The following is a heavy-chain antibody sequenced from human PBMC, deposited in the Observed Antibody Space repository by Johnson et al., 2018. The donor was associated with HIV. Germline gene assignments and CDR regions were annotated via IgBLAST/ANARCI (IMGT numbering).Heavy chain of an antibody. J-gene: IGHJ3*02. D-gene: IGHD2-21*01. CDR3: ARGGGCGGDCYSGFDAFDI. V-gene: IGHV3-30*04. CDR1: GFAFSSYA. Sequence: QEQLVESGGGVVQPGRSLRLSCAASGFAFSSYAMHWVRQTPGKGLEWVAVISSDGSNKYFADSVKGRFIISRDNSKNTLYLQMNSLTTEDTAAYYCARGGGCGGDCYSGFDAFDIWGQGTMVTVS. CDR2: ISSDGSNK.